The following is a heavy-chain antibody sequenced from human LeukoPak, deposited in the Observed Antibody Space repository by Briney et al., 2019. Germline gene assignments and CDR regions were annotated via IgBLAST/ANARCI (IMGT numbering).Heavy chain of an antibody. CDR2: IKSKTDGGTT. J-gene: IGHJ6*03. V-gene: IGHV3-15*01. D-gene: IGHD3-9*01. Sequence: GGSLRLSCAASGFTFSNAWMSWVRQAPGKGLEWVGRIKSKTDGGTTDYAAPVKGRFTISRDDSKNTLYLQMNSLKTEDTAVYYCTTDRGKKLRYLHYYYYYMDVWGKGTTVTVSS. CDR1: GFTFSNAW. CDR3: TTDRGKKLRYLHYYYYYMDV.